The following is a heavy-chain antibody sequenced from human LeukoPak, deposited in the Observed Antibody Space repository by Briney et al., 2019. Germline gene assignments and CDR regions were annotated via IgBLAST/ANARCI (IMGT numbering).Heavy chain of an antibody. CDR1: GVSISSHY. J-gene: IGHJ6*02. CDR3: AREDPQTTVPEGMDV. D-gene: IGHD4-17*01. V-gene: IGHV4-59*11. Sequence: KSSETLSLTCTVSGVSISSHYWSWIRQSPGKRLEWIGNIYYTGSTNYNPSLQSRVAISIDTSKNQFSLTLNSVTAADTAVYYCAREDPQTTVPEGMDVWGQGTTVTVSS. CDR2: IYYTGST.